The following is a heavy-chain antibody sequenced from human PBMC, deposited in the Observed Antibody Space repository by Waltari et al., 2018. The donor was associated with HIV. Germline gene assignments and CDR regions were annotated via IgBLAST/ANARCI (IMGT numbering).Heavy chain of an antibody. CDR2: ISSSSSTI. CDR1: VFTCSSYS. Sequence: EVQLVESGGGLVQPGGSLSLSCAASVFTCSSYSMNWVRQAPGKGLEWVSYISSSSSTIYYADSVKGRFTISRDNAKNSLYLQMNSLRAEDTAVYYCASGDLWFGEPPGWGQGTLVTVSS. V-gene: IGHV3-48*04. J-gene: IGHJ4*02. CDR3: ASGDLWFGEPPG. D-gene: IGHD3-10*01.